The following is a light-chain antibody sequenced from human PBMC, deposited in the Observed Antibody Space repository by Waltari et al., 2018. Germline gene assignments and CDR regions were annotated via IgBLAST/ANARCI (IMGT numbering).Light chain of an antibody. CDR1: QNIGSW. V-gene: IGKV1-5*03. CDR2: KAS. CDR3: QEYNSSPSWT. Sequence: DIQMTQSPSTLSASVGVRVTIACRASQNIGSWLAWYQQRPGKAPKLLIYKASSLDSGVPSRFSGSGSGTEFTLTISSLQPDDFATYYCQEYNSSPSWTFGQGTKVEIK. J-gene: IGKJ1*01.